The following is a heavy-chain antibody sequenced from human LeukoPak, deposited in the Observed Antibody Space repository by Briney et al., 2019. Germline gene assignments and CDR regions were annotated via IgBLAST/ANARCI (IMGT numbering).Heavy chain of an antibody. CDR3: ARDPIPGQGDYFDH. D-gene: IGHD1-26*01. V-gene: IGHV3-21*01. CDR2: ISSSSSYI. J-gene: IGHJ4*02. CDR1: GFTFSSYE. Sequence: PGGSLRLSCAASGFTFSSYEMNWVRQAPGRGLEWVSSISSSSSYIYYADSVKGRFTISRDNAKNSLYLQMNSLRAEDTAVYYCARDPIPGQGDYFDHWGQGTLVTVSS.